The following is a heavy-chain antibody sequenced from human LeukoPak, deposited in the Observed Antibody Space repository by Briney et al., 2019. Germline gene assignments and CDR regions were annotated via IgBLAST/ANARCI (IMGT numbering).Heavy chain of an antibody. CDR1: GYTFTGYY. J-gene: IGHJ5*02. Sequence: ASVKVSCKASGYTFTGYYMHWVRQAPGQGLEWMGWISAYNGNTNYAQKLQGRVTMTTDTSTSTAYMELRSLRSDDTAVYYCARGAPGIAAARQFDPWGQGTLVTVSS. CDR2: ISAYNGNT. D-gene: IGHD6-13*01. V-gene: IGHV1-18*04. CDR3: ARGAPGIAAARQFDP.